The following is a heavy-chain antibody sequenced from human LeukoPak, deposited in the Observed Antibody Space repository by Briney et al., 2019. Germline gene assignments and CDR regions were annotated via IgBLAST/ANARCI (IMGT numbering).Heavy chain of an antibody. CDR3: AVPEDGYNYFDY. Sequence: ASVKVSCKASGYAFTGYYLHWVRQAPGQGLEWMGWINPNSGFTNYAQKFQDRVTMTRDTSLTTAYMDLSRLTSDDTAVYYCAVPEDGYNYFDYWGQGTLVTVSS. V-gene: IGHV1-2*02. CDR1: GYAFTGYY. J-gene: IGHJ4*02. CDR2: INPNSGFT. D-gene: IGHD5-24*01.